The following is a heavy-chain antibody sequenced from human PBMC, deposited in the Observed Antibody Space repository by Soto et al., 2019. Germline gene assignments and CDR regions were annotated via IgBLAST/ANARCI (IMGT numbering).Heavy chain of an antibody. V-gene: IGHV4-4*07. CDR3: ARGQRFSDWFDP. Sequence: KASETLSLTCSVSGGTISGYYWTWIRQPAGKGLEWIGRIYSSGNTKYNPSLQSRVTMSLDTSNNQFSLRLTSATAADTAVYYCARGQRFSDWFDPWGQGTLVTVSS. CDR1: GGTISGYY. CDR2: IYSSGNT. J-gene: IGHJ5*02. D-gene: IGHD3-3*01.